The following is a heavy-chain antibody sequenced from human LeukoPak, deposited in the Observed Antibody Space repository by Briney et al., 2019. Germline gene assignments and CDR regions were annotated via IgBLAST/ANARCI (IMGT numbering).Heavy chain of an antibody. D-gene: IGHD3-10*01. V-gene: IGHV3-23*01. CDR2: ISGNGRTT. J-gene: IGHJ4*02. CDR1: GFTFTSHA. CDR3: AKEGND. Sequence: GGSLRLSCTASGFTFTSHAMTWVRQAPGKGPEWASSISGNGRTTYYSDSVKGRFTISRDNSKNTLYLQMNSLRAEDTAVYYCAKEGNDWGQGTLVTVSS.